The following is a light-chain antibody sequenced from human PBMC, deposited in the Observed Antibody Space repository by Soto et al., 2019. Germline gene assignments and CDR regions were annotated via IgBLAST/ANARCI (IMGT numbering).Light chain of an antibody. CDR1: SSDVGGYNY. CDR3: SSFAGGGNPVL. J-gene: IGLJ2*01. CDR2: EVT. V-gene: IGLV2-8*01. Sequence: QSALTQPPSAPGSLGQSVTISCTGTSSDVGGYNYVSWHQQHPGKAPKVMIYEVTKRPPGVPDRFSGSKSGNTASLTVSGLQAEDDADYYCSSFAGGGNPVLLGGGTKLTVL.